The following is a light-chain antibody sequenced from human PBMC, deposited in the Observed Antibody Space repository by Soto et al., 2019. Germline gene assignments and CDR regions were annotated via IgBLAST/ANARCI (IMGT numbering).Light chain of an antibody. CDR2: AAS. CDR3: QQSYSTLYT. V-gene: IGKV1-39*01. CDR1: QSISSY. J-gene: IGKJ2*01. Sequence: DIQMTQSPSSLSASVGDRVTITCRASQSISSYLNWYQQKPGKAPKLLIYAASRLQSGVPSRFSGSGSGTDFTLTISSLQPEEFATYYCQQSYSTLYTFGQGTKLEIK.